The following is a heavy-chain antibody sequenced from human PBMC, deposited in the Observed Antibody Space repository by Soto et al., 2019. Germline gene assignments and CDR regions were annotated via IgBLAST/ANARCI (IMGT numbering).Heavy chain of an antibody. Sequence: LRLSCAASGFSFSSYGMHWVRQAPGKGLEWVALISYDGSNKYYADSVKGRFTISRDNSKNTLFLQMNSLRAEGTAVYHCAKGAYGLGKGRYYYCTDVWGQGTSVTV. CDR3: AKGAYGLGKGRYYYCTDV. CDR1: GFSFSSYG. CDR2: ISYDGSNK. V-gene: IGHV3-30*18. D-gene: IGHD3-10*01. J-gene: IGHJ6*02.